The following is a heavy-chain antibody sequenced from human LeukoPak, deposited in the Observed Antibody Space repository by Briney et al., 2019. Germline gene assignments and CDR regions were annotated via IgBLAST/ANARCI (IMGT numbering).Heavy chain of an antibody. D-gene: IGHD4-17*01. Sequence: KESGPTLVKPTQTLTLTCTFSGFSLSTSGVGVGWIRQPPGKALEWLALIYWNDDKRYIPSLKTRLTVTKDTSKHQVALTMTNMDPVDTATYYCAHTHGDYADYWGQGILVTVSS. CDR3: AHTHGDYADY. CDR2: IYWNDDK. CDR1: GFSLSTSGVG. J-gene: IGHJ4*02. V-gene: IGHV2-5*01.